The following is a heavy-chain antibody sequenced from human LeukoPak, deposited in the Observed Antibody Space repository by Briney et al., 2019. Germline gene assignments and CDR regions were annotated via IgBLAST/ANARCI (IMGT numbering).Heavy chain of an antibody. D-gene: IGHD3-10*01. Sequence: PSETLSLTCAVSGGSISSYYWSWIRQPPGRGLEWIGYIYYSGSTNYNPSLKSRVTMSPDTSKNQFSLKLSSVTAADTAVYYCGRTEYYSDYWGQGTLVTVSS. CDR1: GGSISSYY. V-gene: IGHV4-59*01. CDR2: IYYSGST. CDR3: GRTEYYSDY. J-gene: IGHJ4*02.